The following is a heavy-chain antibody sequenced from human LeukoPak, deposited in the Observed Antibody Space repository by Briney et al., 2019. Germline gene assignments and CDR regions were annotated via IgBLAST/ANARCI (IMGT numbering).Heavy chain of an antibody. J-gene: IGHJ4*02. Sequence: ASVKVSCKASGYIFTSYGISWVRQAPGQGLEWMGWINTYNGNTNYAQKLQGRVTMTTDTSTSTAYMELRSLRSDDTAVYYCARDATYYDYVWGSINFDYWGQGTLVTVSS. V-gene: IGHV1-18*01. D-gene: IGHD3-16*01. CDR1: GYIFTSYG. CDR2: INTYNGNT. CDR3: ARDATYYDYVWGSINFDY.